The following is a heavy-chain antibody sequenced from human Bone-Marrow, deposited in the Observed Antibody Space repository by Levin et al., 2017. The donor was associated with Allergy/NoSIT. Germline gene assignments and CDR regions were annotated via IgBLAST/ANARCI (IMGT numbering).Heavy chain of an antibody. J-gene: IGHJ6*03. V-gene: IGHV1-69*13. CDR2: IIPIFGTA. CDR3: ARGGFGGYDYGDYYYYYYMDV. Sequence: SVKVSCKASGGTFSSYAISWVRQAPGQGLEWMGGIIPIFGTANYAQKFQGRVTITADESTSTAYMELSSLRSEDTAVYYCARGGFGGYDYGDYYYYYYMDVWGKGTTVTVSS. CDR1: GGTFSSYA. D-gene: IGHD5-12*01.